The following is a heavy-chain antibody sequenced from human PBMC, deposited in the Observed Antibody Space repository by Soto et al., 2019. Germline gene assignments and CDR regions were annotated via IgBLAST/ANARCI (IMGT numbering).Heavy chain of an antibody. Sequence: ASVKVSCKASGYTFTGYYMHWVRQAPGQGLEWMGWINPNSGGTNYAQKFQGRVTMTRDTSISTAYMELSRLRSDDTAVYYCARGGPWRGYSGYDFDYWGQGTLVTVSS. J-gene: IGHJ4*02. D-gene: IGHD5-12*01. CDR3: ARGGPWRGYSGYDFDY. CDR1: GYTFTGYY. CDR2: INPNSGGT. V-gene: IGHV1-2*02.